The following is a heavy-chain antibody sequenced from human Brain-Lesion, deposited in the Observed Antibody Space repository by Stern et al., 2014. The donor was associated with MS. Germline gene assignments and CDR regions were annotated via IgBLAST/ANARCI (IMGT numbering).Heavy chain of an antibody. J-gene: IGHJ4*02. V-gene: IGHV4-61*02. CDR1: GGPISSHSYY. D-gene: IGHD4-17*01. CDR2: IYASGNT. CDR3: ARDYGDLEFDL. Sequence: QVQLVESGPGLVKPSQTLSLTCTVSGGPISSHSYYWSWIRQPAGKGLEWIGRIYASGNTNYTPSLKSRVPIPVDTSKNQLSLRLSSVTASDTAVYYCARDYGDLEFDLWGQGTLVTVSS.